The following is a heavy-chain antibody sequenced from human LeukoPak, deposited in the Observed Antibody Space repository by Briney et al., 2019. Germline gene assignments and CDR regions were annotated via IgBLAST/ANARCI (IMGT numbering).Heavy chain of an antibody. V-gene: IGHV3-48*03. Sequence: GGSLRLSCAASGFTFSSYEMNWVRQAPGKGLEWVSYISSSGSTIYYADSVKGRFTISRDNAKNSLYLQMNSLRAEDTAVYYCARDREVRGGFTMVRGVIKRHYYMDVWGKGTTVTVSS. CDR3: ARDREVRGGFTMVRGVIKRHYYMDV. CDR2: ISSSGSTI. D-gene: IGHD3-10*01. J-gene: IGHJ6*03. CDR1: GFTFSSYE.